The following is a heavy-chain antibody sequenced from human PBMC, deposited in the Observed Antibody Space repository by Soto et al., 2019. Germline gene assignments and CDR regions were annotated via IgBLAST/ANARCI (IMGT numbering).Heavy chain of an antibody. CDR2: IFDSRST. CDR3: ARELMPMTNDWDFDL. D-gene: IGHD2-8*01. J-gene: IGHJ2*01. V-gene: IGHV4-30-4*01. CDR1: GGSISGGVHS. Sequence: QVQLQESGPGLVKPSETLSLTCTVSGGSISGGVHSWSWIRQPPGKGLEWIGHIFDSRSTYYNPSLKSRLTISVDTSKNQFSVRLSSVPAADTAVYSCARELMPMTNDWDFDLWGGGALVTFSS.